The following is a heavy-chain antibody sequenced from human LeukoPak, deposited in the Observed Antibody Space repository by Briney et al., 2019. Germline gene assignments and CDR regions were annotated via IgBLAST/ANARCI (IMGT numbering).Heavy chain of an antibody. CDR1: GYTFTGYY. D-gene: IGHD2/OR15-2a*01. CDR3: ARTFYDTLDSDAFDF. V-gene: IGHV1-2*02. Sequence: ASVKVSCKASGYTFTGYYMHWVRQAPGQGLEWMGWINPDSGGTNKAQKFQGRVTMTRDTSISTAYMELSRLRSDDTAVYYCARTFYDTLDSDAFDFWGRGTMVIVSS. J-gene: IGHJ3*01. CDR2: INPDSGGT.